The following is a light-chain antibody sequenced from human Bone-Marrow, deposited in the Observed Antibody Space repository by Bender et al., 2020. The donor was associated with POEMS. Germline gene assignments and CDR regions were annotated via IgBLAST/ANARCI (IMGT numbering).Light chain of an antibody. CDR1: SLPKQY. CDR3: QSGDSSGTFWI. CDR2: KDI. Sequence: SDELTQPPSVSVSPGQTARINCPGDSLPKQYAFWYQQRPGQALLLVIFKDIERASGIPERFSGSTSGTTVTLTISGVQAEDEADYYCQSGDSSGTFWIFGGGTKLTVL. J-gene: IGLJ2*01. V-gene: IGLV3-25*03.